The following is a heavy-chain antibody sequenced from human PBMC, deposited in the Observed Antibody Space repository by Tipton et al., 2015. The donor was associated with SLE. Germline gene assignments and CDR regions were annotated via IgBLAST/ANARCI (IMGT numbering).Heavy chain of an antibody. D-gene: IGHD1-26*01. Sequence: TLSLTCAVSGGSIGSSGFSWGWIRQPPGKGLEWIGYIYHSANTYYNPSLKSRVTISLDISKNQFSLNLSSVTAADTAVYYCARGGLGVSYYYYMDVWGKGTTVTVSS. V-gene: IGHV4-30-2*01. J-gene: IGHJ6*03. CDR3: ARGGLGVSYYYYMDV. CDR2: IYHSANT. CDR1: GGSIGSSGFS.